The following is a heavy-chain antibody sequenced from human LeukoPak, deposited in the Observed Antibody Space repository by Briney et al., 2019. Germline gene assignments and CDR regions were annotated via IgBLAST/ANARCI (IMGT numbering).Heavy chain of an antibody. J-gene: IGHJ4*02. D-gene: IGHD3-9*01. Sequence: GGSLRLSCAASGFSFSDAWMSWVRQIQGKGLEWVGRIKSKTDGGTTDYAAPVKGRFTISRDNSKNTLYLQMNSLRAEDTAVYYCARGDDILTGYYTSGFDYWGQGTLVTVSS. CDR2: IKSKTDGGTT. V-gene: IGHV3-15*01. CDR1: GFSFSDAW. CDR3: ARGDDILTGYYTSGFDY.